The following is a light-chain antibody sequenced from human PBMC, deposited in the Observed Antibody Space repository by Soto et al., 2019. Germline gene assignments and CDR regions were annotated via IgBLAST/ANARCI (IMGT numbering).Light chain of an antibody. CDR3: AAWDDSLNDVV. J-gene: IGLJ2*01. Sequence: QSVLSQPPSASGTPGQRVTISCSGSSSNIGSHTVNWYQQLPGTAPKLLIYSTTQRPSGVPDRFSGSKSGTSASLAISGLQSEDEADYYCAAWDDSLNDVVFGGGSKLTVL. V-gene: IGLV1-44*01. CDR2: STT. CDR1: SSNIGSHT.